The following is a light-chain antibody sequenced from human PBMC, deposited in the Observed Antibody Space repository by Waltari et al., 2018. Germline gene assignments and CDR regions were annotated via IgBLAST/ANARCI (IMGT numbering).Light chain of an antibody. Sequence: QSVLTQPPSASETPGQRVTISCSGSSSNIGSNYVYWYLQVPGTAPKLLIYRGNQRPSGVPDRFSGSKSGTSASLAISGLRSEDEADYYCAAWDDSLSAWVFGGGTKLTVL. CDR1: SSNIGSNY. CDR2: RGN. V-gene: IGLV1-47*01. J-gene: IGLJ3*02. CDR3: AAWDDSLSAWV.